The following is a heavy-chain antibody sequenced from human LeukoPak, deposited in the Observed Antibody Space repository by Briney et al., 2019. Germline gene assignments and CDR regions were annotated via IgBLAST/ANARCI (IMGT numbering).Heavy chain of an antibody. Sequence: GGSLRLSCAASGFTFSSYAMSWVRQAPGKGLEWVSSISSSSSYIYYADSVKGRFTISRDNAKNSLYLQMNSLRAEDTAVYYCARESAVVPAAPDYWGQGTLVTVSS. CDR2: ISSSSSYI. V-gene: IGHV3-21*01. CDR1: GFTFSSYA. CDR3: ARESAVVPAAPDY. D-gene: IGHD2-2*01. J-gene: IGHJ4*02.